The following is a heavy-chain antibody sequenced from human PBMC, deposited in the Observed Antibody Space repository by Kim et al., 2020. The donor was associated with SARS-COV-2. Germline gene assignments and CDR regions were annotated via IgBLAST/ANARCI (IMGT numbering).Heavy chain of an antibody. CDR1: GGSFSGYY. CDR3: ASTVTTGMDAFDI. CDR2: INHSGCT. V-gene: IGHV4-34*01. D-gene: IGHD4-17*01. Sequence: SETLSLTCAVYGGSFSGYYWSWIRQPPGKGLEWIGEINHSGCTNYNPSLKSRVTISVDTSKNQFSLKLSSVTAADTAVYYCASTVTTGMDAFDIWGRGTMVTASS. J-gene: IGHJ3*02.